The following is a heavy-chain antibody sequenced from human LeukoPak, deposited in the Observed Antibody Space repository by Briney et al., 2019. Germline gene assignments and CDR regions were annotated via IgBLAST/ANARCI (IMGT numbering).Heavy chain of an antibody. Sequence: ASVKVSCKASGYTFTSYGISWVRQAPGQGLEWMGWISAYNGNTNYAQKPQGRVTMTADTSTSTAYMELRSLRSDDTAVYYCARPQPDYGDYPPFLYMDVWGKGTTVTVSS. CDR2: ISAYNGNT. CDR3: ARPQPDYGDYPPFLYMDV. CDR1: GYTFTSYG. D-gene: IGHD4-17*01. J-gene: IGHJ6*03. V-gene: IGHV1-18*01.